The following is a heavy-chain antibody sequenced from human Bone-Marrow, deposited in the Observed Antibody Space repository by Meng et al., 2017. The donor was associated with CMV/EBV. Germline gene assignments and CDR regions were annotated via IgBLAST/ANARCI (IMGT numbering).Heavy chain of an antibody. J-gene: IGHJ2*01. CDR2: INHSGST. CDR3: ARGCRPRIVGATRYFDL. Sequence: PYGSCSFWPAAPLSLTVSVSGVSLRGSSWSVSRQPPGKGLEWIGEINHSGSTNYNPSLKSLVTISVDTSKKQFSLKLSSVTAADTAVYYCARGCRPRIVGATRYFDLWGRGTLVTVSS. V-gene: IGHV4-34*01. D-gene: IGHD1-26*01. CDR1: GVSLRGSS.